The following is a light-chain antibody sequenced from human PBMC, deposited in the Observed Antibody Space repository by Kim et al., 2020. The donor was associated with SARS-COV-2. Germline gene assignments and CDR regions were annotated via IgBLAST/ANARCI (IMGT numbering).Light chain of an antibody. J-gene: IGLJ2*01. CDR2: GNS. Sequence: RVTISRQGSSANSGADYDVHWYPQLPRIAPNILIYGNSNRPSGVPDRFSGSKSGTSASLAITGLQAEDEADYYCQSYDSSLSDSVFGGGTQLTVL. CDR3: QSYDSSLSDSV. V-gene: IGLV1-40*01. CDR1: SANSGADYD.